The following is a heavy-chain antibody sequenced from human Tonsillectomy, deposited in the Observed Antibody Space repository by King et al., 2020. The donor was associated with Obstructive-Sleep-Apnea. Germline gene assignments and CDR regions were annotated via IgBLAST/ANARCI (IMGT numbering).Heavy chain of an antibody. V-gene: IGHV4-59*01. D-gene: IGHD3-22*01. CDR3: ARGRDLYYDSSGIDY. CDR2: IYYSGST. Sequence: QLQESGPRLVKPSETLSLTCTVSDGSISSYYWNWIRQPPGKGLGWSGYIYYSGSTNSNPSLKSRVTLSVDTSKNQLSLKLTSVTAAATAVYYCARGRDLYYDSSGIDYWGQGTLVTVSS. CDR1: DGSISSYY. J-gene: IGHJ4*02.